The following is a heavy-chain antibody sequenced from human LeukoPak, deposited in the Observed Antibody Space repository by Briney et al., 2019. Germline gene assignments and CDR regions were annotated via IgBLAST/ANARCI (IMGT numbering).Heavy chain of an antibody. CDR2: ISDSGGSR. J-gene: IGHJ4*02. V-gene: IGHV3-23*01. Sequence: GGSLRLSCAASGFTFRIYAMSWVCQAPGKGLEWVSVISDSGGSRYHADSVKGRFTISRDNSKNTLYLQMNSLRAEDTAVYYCAKRVDSSGYYYLPYFDYWGQGTLVTVSS. CDR3: AKRVDSSGYYYLPYFDY. D-gene: IGHD3-22*01. CDR1: GFTFRIYA.